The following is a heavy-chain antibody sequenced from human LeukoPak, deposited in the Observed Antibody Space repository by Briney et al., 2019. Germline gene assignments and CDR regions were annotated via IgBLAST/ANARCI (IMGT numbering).Heavy chain of an antibody. J-gene: IGHJ4*02. CDR1: GGSISSGSYY. Sequence: SETLSLTCTVSGGSISSGSYYWSWIRQPAGKGLEWIGRIYTSGSTNYNPSLKSRVTISVDTSKNQFSLKLSSVTAADTAVYYCARAYGDYSGFNYWGQGTLVTVSS. D-gene: IGHD4-17*01. CDR2: IYTSGST. CDR3: ARAYGDYSGFNY. V-gene: IGHV4-61*02.